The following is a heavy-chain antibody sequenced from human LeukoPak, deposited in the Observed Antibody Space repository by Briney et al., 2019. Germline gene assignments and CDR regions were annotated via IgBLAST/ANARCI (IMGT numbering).Heavy chain of an antibody. CDR1: GDSISGYY. CDR3: ARVRTIPSSFDP. J-gene: IGHJ5*02. V-gene: IGHV4-59*01. CDR2: IYYSGTT. Sequence: PSETLSLTCNVSGDSISGYYWSWIRQPPGKGLEWIGYIYYSGTTNYNPSLKSRVTISIDTSKNQFSLKLTSVTAADTAVYYCARVRTIPSSFDPWGQGTLVTVSS. D-gene: IGHD4/OR15-4a*01.